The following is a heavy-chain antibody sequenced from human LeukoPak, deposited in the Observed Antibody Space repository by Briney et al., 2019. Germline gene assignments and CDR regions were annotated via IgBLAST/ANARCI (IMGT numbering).Heavy chain of an antibody. V-gene: IGHV3-48*01. Sequence: GGSLRLSCAASGFTFSSYSMSWVRQAPGKGLEWVSYISSSSSTIYYADSVKGRLTISRDNAKNSLYLQMNSLRAEDTAVYYCARGRLYEWFGELLSPIDYWGQGTLVTVSS. CDR1: GFTFSSYS. J-gene: IGHJ4*02. CDR3: ARGRLYEWFGELLSPIDY. D-gene: IGHD3-10*01. CDR2: ISSSSSTI.